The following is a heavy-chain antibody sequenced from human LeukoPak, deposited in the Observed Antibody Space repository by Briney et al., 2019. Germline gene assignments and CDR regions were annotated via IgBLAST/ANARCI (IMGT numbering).Heavy chain of an antibody. CDR1: GFTFSDYY. CDR3: ARFVYDSSGYYYVASNAFDI. J-gene: IGHJ3*02. D-gene: IGHD3-22*01. Sequence: PGGSLRLSCAASGFTFSDYYMSWIRQAPGKGLEWVSYISSSGSTIYYADSVKGRFTISRDNAKNSLYLQMNSLRAEDTAVYYCARFVYDSSGYYYVASNAFDIWGQGTMVTVSS. CDR2: ISSSGSTI. V-gene: IGHV3-11*01.